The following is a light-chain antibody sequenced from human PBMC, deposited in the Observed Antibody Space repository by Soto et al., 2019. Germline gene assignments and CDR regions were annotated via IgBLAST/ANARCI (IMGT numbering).Light chain of an antibody. CDR3: GTYTGSSTLL. Sequence: QSVLTQPASVSGSPGQSMTISCTGSGTDVGTYNFVSWFQRHPGKAPQLIIYEVTERPSGVSPRFSGSKSGNTASLTISGLQAEDEADYYCGTYTGSSTLLFGGGTKLTVL. V-gene: IGLV2-14*01. CDR1: GTDVGTYNF. CDR2: EVT. J-gene: IGLJ2*01.